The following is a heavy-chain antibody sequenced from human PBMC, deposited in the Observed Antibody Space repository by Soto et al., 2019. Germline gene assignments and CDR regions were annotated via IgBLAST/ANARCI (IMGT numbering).Heavy chain of an antibody. V-gene: IGHV3-30*18. D-gene: IGHD6-13*01. CDR3: AKGYIAAPGVLDGIDV. Sequence: GGSLRLSCAASGFIFSSYGVHWVRQAPGKGLEWVAVISYDGNNKYFADSVKGRFTISRDNFKNTVYLQMNSLSTDDTAVYYCAKGYIAAPGVLDGIDVWGQGTMVTVSS. CDR2: ISYDGNNK. J-gene: IGHJ3*01. CDR1: GFIFSSYG.